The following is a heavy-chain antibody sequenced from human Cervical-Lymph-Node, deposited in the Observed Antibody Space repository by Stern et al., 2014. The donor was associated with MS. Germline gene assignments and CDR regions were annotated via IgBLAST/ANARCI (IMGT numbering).Heavy chain of an antibody. Sequence: QVTLRESGPVLVKPTETLTLTCTVSGFSLSNARMGVSWIRQPPGKALEWLANTFSNDEKSYSTSLKSRLTISKDTSKSQVVLTMTNMDPVDTATYYCARLLVGATMQVFDYWGQGTLVTVSS. CDR2: TFSNDEK. V-gene: IGHV2-26*01. J-gene: IGHJ4*02. CDR3: ARLLVGATMQVFDY. CDR1: GFSLSNARMG. D-gene: IGHD1-26*01.